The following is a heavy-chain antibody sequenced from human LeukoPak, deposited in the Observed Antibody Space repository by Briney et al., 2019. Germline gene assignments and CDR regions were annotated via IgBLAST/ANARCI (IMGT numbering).Heavy chain of an antibody. D-gene: IGHD2-15*01. V-gene: IGHV4-4*07. J-gene: IGHJ6*03. CDR1: GGSISSYY. Sequence: SETLSLTCTVSGGSISSYYWSWIRQPAGKGLEWIGRIYTSGSTNYNPSLKSRVTMSVDTSKNQFSLKLSSVTAADTAVYYCARDKWSQGPFYCYYYMDVWGKGTTVTVSS. CDR3: ARDKWSQGPFYCYYYMDV. CDR2: IYTSGST.